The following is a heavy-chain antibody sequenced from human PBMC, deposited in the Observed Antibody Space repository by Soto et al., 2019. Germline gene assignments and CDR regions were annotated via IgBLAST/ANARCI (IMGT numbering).Heavy chain of an antibody. J-gene: IGHJ4*02. Sequence: AVKVSCKASGGTFSSYAISWARQAPGQGLEWMGGIIPIFGTANYAQKFQGRVTITADESTSTAYMELSSLRSEATAVYYCASLSAIAVAHVDYWRQGTLV. CDR3: ASLSAIAVAHVDY. CDR1: GGTFSSYA. CDR2: IIPIFGTA. D-gene: IGHD6-19*01. V-gene: IGHV1-69*13.